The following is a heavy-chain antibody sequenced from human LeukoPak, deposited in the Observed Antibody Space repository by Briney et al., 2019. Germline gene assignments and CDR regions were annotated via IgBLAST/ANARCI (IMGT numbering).Heavy chain of an antibody. V-gene: IGHV1-69*04. J-gene: IGHJ4*02. CDR1: GGTFSTYA. Sequence: SVTLSCTASGGTFSTYAISWVRQAPGQGLEWMGRIIPILGIANYAQKFQGRVTITADKSTSTAYMDLSSLRSEDTAVYYCARDLPPYYFDYWGQGTLVTVSS. CDR2: IIPILGIA. CDR3: ARDLPPYYFDY.